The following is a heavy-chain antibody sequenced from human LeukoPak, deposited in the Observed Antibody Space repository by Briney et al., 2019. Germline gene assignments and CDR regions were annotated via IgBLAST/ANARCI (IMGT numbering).Heavy chain of an antibody. D-gene: IGHD6-13*01. V-gene: IGHV4-59*01. CDR2: IYYSGST. CDR3: ARDSRYSSSWYEAFDI. Sequence: SETLSLTCTVSGGSISSYYWSRIRQPPGKGLEWIGYIYYSGSTNYNPSLKSRVTISVDTSKNQFSLKLSSVTAADTAVYYCARDSRYSSSWYEAFDIWGQGTMVTVSS. J-gene: IGHJ3*02. CDR1: GGSISSYY.